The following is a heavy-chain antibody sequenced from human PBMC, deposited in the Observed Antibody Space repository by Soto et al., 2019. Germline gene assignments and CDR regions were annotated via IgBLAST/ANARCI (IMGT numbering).Heavy chain of an antibody. CDR2: ISSSSSYI. CDR1: GFTFSSYS. D-gene: IGHD3-22*01. CDR3: AIGPMIVVVITDFDY. Sequence: EVQLVESGGGLVKPGGSLRLSCAASGFTFSSYSMNWVRQAPGKGLEWVSSISSSSSYIYYADSVKGRFTISRDNAKNSRYLQMNSLRAENTAVYYGAIGPMIVVVITDFDYWGQGTLVTVSS. V-gene: IGHV3-21*01. J-gene: IGHJ4*02.